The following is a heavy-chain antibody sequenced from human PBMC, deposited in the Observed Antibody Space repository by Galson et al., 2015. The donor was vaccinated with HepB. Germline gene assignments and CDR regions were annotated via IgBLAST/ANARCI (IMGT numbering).Heavy chain of an antibody. V-gene: IGHV1-69*02. CDR2: IIPILGIA. D-gene: IGHD6-13*01. Sequence: SVKVSCKASGGTFSSYTISWVRQAPGQGLEWVGRIIPILGIANYAQKFQGRVTITADKSTSTAYMEPSSLRSEDTAVYYCAIRAPGYSSSWYVLPRIDYWGQGTLVTVSS. CDR3: AIRAPGYSSSWYVLPRIDY. J-gene: IGHJ4*02. CDR1: GGTFSSYT.